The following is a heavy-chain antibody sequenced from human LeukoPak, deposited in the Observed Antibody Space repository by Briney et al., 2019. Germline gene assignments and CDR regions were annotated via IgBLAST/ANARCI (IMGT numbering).Heavy chain of an antibody. CDR1: GGSDSSYY. D-gene: IGHD6-13*01. J-gene: IGHJ6*03. Sequence: MPSETLSLTCTVSGGSDSSYYWSWIRQPAGKGLEWIGRIYTSGSTNYNPSLKSRVTMSVDTSKNQFSPKLSSVTAADTAVYHCAIEEQLVRGSYHYYYFMDVWGKGTTVTVSS. CDR2: IYTSGST. CDR3: AIEEQLVRGSYHYYYFMDV. V-gene: IGHV4-4*07.